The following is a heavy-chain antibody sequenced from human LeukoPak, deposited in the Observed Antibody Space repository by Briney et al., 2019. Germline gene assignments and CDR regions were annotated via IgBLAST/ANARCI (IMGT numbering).Heavy chain of an antibody. D-gene: IGHD4-17*01. CDR3: TRQSGTVTPIDY. V-gene: IGHV4-34*01. CDR2: IHHSGST. CDR1: SGSLSGYS. Sequence: PSETLSLTRAVSSGSLSGYSWGWIRQAPGKGLDWIGEIHHSGSTTYNSSLKNRVTISLDKPKSQFSLILTSVTAADTAVYYCTRQSGTVTPIDYWGQGILVTVSS. J-gene: IGHJ4*02.